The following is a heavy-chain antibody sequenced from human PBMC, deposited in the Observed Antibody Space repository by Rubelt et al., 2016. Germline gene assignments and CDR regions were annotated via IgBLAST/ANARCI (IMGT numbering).Heavy chain of an antibody. CDR1: GGSISSSSYY. J-gene: IGHJ4*02. Sequence: QLQLQESGPGLVKPSETLSLTCTVSGGSISSSSYYWGWIRQPPGKGLEWIGSIYYSGSTYYNPSLKGRVTISVDTSKNQFSLKLSSVTAADTAVYYCARDVGYCSGGSCPPDYWGQGTLVTVSS. CDR2: IYYSGST. CDR3: ARDVGYCSGGSCPPDY. V-gene: IGHV4-39*07. D-gene: IGHD2-15*01.